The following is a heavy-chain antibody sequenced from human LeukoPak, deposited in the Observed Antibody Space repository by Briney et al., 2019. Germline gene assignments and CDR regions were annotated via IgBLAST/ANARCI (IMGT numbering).Heavy chain of an antibody. Sequence: GGSLRLSCAASGFTFDDYAMHWVRQAPGEGLEWVSGISWNSGSIGYADSVKGRFTISRDNAKNSLYLQMNSLRAEDTALYYCAKEYYDILTGYPSGAFDIWGQGTMVTVSS. CDR2: ISWNSGSI. CDR1: GFTFDDYA. D-gene: IGHD3-9*01. V-gene: IGHV3-9*01. J-gene: IGHJ3*02. CDR3: AKEYYDILTGYPSGAFDI.